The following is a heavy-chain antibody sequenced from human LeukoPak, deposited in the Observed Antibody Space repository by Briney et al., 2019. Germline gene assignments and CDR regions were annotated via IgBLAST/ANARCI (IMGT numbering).Heavy chain of an antibody. CDR2: IYYSGTT. Sequence: SETLSLTCTVAGGSISSYYWSWIRQPPGKGCEYIGYIYYSGTTNYNPSLKSRVTISVDTSKKQFYLKLNSVTAADTAVYYCARAPPIVVVTAIDAFDIWGQGTMVTVSS. J-gene: IGHJ3*02. D-gene: IGHD2-21*02. CDR3: ARAPPIVVVTAIDAFDI. V-gene: IGHV4-59*13. CDR1: GGSISSYY.